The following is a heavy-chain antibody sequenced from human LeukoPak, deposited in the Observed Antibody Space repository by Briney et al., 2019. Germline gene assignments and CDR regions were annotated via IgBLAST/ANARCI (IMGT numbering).Heavy chain of an antibody. CDR1: GYSFTNYW. Sequence: GESLKISCKGSGYSFTNYWIGWVRQMPGKGLEWMGIIYPGDSESRYSPSFQGQVTISADKSISTAYLQWSSLKASDTAIYYCARQNDNTFYYWGQGTLVTVSS. V-gene: IGHV5-51*01. D-gene: IGHD1-1*01. J-gene: IGHJ4*02. CDR2: IYPGDSES. CDR3: ARQNDNTFYY.